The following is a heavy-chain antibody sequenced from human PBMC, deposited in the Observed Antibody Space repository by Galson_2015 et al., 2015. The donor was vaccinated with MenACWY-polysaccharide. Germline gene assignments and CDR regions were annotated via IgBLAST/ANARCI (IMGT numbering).Heavy chain of an antibody. CDR3: AKDIFPICSGGSCPHGA. CDR2: ISWNSGSI. J-gene: IGHJ5*02. Sequence: SLRLSCAASGFTFDDYAMHWVRQAPGKGLEWVSGISWNSGSIGYADSVKGRFTISRDNAKNSLYLQMNSLRAKDTALYYCAKDIFPICSGGSCPHGAWGQGTLVTVSS. V-gene: IGHV3-9*01. CDR1: GFTFDDYA. D-gene: IGHD2-15*01.